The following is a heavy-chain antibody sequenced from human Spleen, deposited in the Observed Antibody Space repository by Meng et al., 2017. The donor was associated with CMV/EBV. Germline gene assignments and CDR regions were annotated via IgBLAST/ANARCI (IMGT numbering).Heavy chain of an antibody. CDR2: IYYGGST. V-gene: IGHV4-39*07. CDR1: GGSISSSSYY. CDR3: ARGGYCSSTSCYGAPDY. Sequence: SETLSLTCTVSGGSISSSSYYWGWIRQPPGKGLEWIGSIYYGGSTYYNPSLKSRVTISVDTSKNQFSLKLSAVTAADTAVYYCARGGYCSSTSCYGAPDYWGQGTLVTVSS. D-gene: IGHD2-2*01. J-gene: IGHJ4*02.